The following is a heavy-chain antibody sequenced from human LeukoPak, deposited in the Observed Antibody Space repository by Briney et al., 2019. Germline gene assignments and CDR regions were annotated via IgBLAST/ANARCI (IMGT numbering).Heavy chain of an antibody. J-gene: IGHJ4*02. D-gene: IGHD6-13*01. CDR3: ARIGIAAAGTSFDY. Sequence: SETLSLTCAVYGGSFSGYYWSWIRQPAGKGLEWIGRIYTSESTNYNPSLKSRVTISVDTSRNQFSLKLSSVTAADTAVYYCARIGIAAAGTSFDYWGQGTLVTVSS. CDR2: IYTSEST. CDR1: GGSFSGYY. V-gene: IGHV4-59*10.